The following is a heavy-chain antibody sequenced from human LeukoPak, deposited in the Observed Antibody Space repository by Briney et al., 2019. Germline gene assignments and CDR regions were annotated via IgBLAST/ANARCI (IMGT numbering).Heavy chain of an antibody. CDR3: ARVRSDYSSSSPPDY. Sequence: GGSLRLSCAASGFTFSTYWMHWVRQAPGKGLVWVSRIDNGGSTTLYADSVRGRFTISRDNAKNTLYLQMNSLRAEDSAIYYCARVRSDYSSSSPPDYWGQGTPVTVSS. CDR1: GFTFSTYW. V-gene: IGHV3-74*01. J-gene: IGHJ4*02. CDR2: IDNGGSTT. D-gene: IGHD6-6*01.